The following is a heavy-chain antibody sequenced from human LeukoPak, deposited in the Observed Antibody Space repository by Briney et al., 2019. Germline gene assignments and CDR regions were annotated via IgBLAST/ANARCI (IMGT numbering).Heavy chain of an antibody. J-gene: IGHJ5*02. CDR3: AKGSSSSGFDP. CDR2: IRYDESNK. Sequence: GGSLRLSCAASGFTFSSYGMHWVRQAPGKGLEWVAFIRYDESNKYYADSVKGRFTISRDNSKNTLYLQMNSLRAEDTAVYYCAKGSSSSGFDPWGQGTLVSVSS. V-gene: IGHV3-30*02. CDR1: GFTFSSYG. D-gene: IGHD6-6*01.